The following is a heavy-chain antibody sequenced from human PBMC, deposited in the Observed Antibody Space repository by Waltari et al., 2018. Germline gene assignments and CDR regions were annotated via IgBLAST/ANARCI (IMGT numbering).Heavy chain of an antibody. D-gene: IGHD6-25*01. V-gene: IGHV5-51*01. J-gene: IGHJ5*02. Sequence: EVQLVQSGAEVKKPGESLKISCKASGYRFSRDWTVWVRQMPGTGLEWLGMMYPGDSDTRYSPSFEGQVTISADKFINTADLMLKSLKTSDTAMYYCAKGGIPNWFDPWGQGTLVTVSS. CDR2: MYPGDSDT. CDR1: GYRFSRDW. CDR3: AKGGIPNWFDP.